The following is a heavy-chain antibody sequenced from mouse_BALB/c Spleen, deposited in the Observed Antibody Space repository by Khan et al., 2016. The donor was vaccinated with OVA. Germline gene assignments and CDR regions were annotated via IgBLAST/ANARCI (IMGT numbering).Heavy chain of an antibody. CDR1: GYSFTDYN. V-gene: IGHV1S135*01. CDR2: IDPYNGGT. CDR3: ARADYDGSSYYFDY. Sequence: VQLKQSGPELVKPGASVKVSCKASGYSFTDYNMFWVKQSHGKSLEWIGYIDPYNGGTSYTQKFKGKATLTVDTSSSTAFMHLSSLTSEDSAVLYCARADYDGSSYYFDYWGQGTTLTVSS. J-gene: IGHJ2*01. D-gene: IGHD1-1*01.